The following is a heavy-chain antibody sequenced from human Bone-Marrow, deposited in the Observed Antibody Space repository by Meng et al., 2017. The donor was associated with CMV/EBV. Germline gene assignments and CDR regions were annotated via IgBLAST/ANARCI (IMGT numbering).Heavy chain of an antibody. Sequence: GESLKISCLVSGFSFSEFDMHWVRQVRGKGPEWVSTISTVGQTYYAGSVKGRFTISRDNGKDSLFLQMDALRAGDTADYYCVRGFRPRQENYFDFWGQGKPVTFFS. J-gene: IGHJ4*02. CDR1: GFSFSEFD. V-gene: IGHV3-13*01. CDR2: ISTVGQT. D-gene: IGHD1-1*01. CDR3: VRGFRPRQENYFDF.